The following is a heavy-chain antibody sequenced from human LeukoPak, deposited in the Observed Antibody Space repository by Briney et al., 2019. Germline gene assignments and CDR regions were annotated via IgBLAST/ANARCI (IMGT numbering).Heavy chain of an antibody. CDR2: ISYDGSNK. J-gene: IGHJ4*02. Sequence: GRSLRLSCAASGFTFGTYAMHWVRQAPGKGLEWVTVISYDGSNKCYADSVKGRFTISRDNSKNTLYLQMNSLRPEDTAVYYCARAPGHFDYWGQGTLVTVSS. V-gene: IGHV3-30*04. CDR3: ARAPGHFDY. CDR1: GFTFGTYA.